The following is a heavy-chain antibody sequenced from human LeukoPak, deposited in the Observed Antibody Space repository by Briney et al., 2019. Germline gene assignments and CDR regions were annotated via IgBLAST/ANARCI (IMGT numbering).Heavy chain of an antibody. CDR2: MNPNSGNT. CDR1: GYTFTSYD. Sequence: GASVKVSCKASGYTFTSYDINWVRQATGQGLEWMGWMNPNSGNTGYAQKFQGRVTMTRNTSISTAYMELSGLRSEDTAVYYCARVIPTYCGGDCYSGCDYWGQGTLVTVSS. CDR3: ARVIPTYCGGDCYSGCDY. D-gene: IGHD2-21*02. V-gene: IGHV1-8*01. J-gene: IGHJ4*02.